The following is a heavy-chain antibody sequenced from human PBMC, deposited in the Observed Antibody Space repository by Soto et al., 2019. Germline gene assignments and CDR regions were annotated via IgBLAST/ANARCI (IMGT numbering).Heavy chain of an antibody. V-gene: IGHV3-74*01. Sequence: TGGSLRLSCAASGFTFSSYWMHWVRQAPGKGLVRVSRINSDGSSTSYADSVKGRFTISRDNAKNTLYLQMNSLRAEDTAVYYCARLGYYDSSGYYYPRGFDYWGQGTLVTVSS. J-gene: IGHJ4*02. CDR2: INSDGSST. CDR1: GFTFSSYW. D-gene: IGHD3-22*01. CDR3: ARLGYYDSSGYYYPRGFDY.